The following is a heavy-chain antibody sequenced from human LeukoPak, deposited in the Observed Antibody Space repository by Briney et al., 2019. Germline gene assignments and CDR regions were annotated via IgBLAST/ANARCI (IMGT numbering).Heavy chain of an antibody. Sequence: SETLSLTCSVSGDSITGYYWGWIRQPPGKGLEWIGNIYYTGNTYYNSSLKSRVTISLDTSKNQFSLTVISMTAADTAAYYYGLIRICGRGTMVTVSS. CDR1: GDSITGYY. CDR2: IYYTGNT. CDR3: GLIRI. V-gene: IGHV4-39*07. D-gene: IGHD2/OR15-2a*01. J-gene: IGHJ3*02.